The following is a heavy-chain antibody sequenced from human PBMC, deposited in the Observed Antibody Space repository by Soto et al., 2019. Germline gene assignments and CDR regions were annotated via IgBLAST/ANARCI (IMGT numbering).Heavy chain of an antibody. CDR2: IKRNSEGGTT. CDR1: GFTFTNAW. CDR3: TTDSRH. J-gene: IGHJ4*02. Sequence: PGGSLRLSCAGSGFTFTNAWMSWVRQAPGKGLEWVGRIKRNSEGGTTDYAAPARGRFTISRDDSKNTAYLQMSSLKTEDTAVYYCTTDSRHWGRGTLVTVSS. V-gene: IGHV3-15*01.